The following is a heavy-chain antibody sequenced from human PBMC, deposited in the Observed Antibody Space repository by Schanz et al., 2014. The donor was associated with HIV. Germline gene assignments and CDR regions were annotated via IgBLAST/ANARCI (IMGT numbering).Heavy chain of an antibody. J-gene: IGHJ6*02. CDR1: GLTFNSFG. CDR3: AKDRNYYDSKYRGKGNYYYYYGMDV. Sequence: QVQLVESGGGVVQPGRSLRLSCAASGLTFNSFGIHWVRQAPGKGLEWVAVISYDGINKYYEDSVKGRLTISRDNSKNTLYLQMKSLRAEDTAVYYCAKDRNYYDSKYRGKGNYYYYYGMDVWGQGTTVTVSS. D-gene: IGHD3-22*01. CDR2: ISYDGINK. V-gene: IGHV3-30*18.